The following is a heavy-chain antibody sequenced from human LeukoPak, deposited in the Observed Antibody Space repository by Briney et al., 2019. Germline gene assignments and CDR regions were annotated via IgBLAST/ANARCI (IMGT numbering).Heavy chain of an antibody. CDR3: ARGGGLDV. J-gene: IGHJ6*02. V-gene: IGHV3-15*07. Sequence: PGGSLRLSCATSGFTFSNAWMNWVRQAPGKGLEWVGRIRSNSDGGTIDYAAPVKGRFTLSRDDSKTTLYLQMNSLQTEDTAVYFCARGGGLDVWGQGATVTVSS. D-gene: IGHD3-16*01. CDR1: GFTFSNAW. CDR2: IRSNSDGGTI.